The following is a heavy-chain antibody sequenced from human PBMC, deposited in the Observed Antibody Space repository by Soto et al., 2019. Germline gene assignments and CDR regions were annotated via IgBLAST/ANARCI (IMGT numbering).Heavy chain of an antibody. D-gene: IGHD3-10*01. Sequence: EVQLLDSGGGLVQPGGSLRLSCAASGFTFSNYAMSWVRQAPGKGLDWVSTISSSGSNTYYADSGKGRFSISRDNSKNTEYLEMKNLRAEDTAVYYCAKERLARGIDYWGQGTLVTVSS. CDR2: ISSSGSNT. V-gene: IGHV3-23*01. J-gene: IGHJ4*02. CDR1: GFTFSNYA. CDR3: AKERLARGIDY.